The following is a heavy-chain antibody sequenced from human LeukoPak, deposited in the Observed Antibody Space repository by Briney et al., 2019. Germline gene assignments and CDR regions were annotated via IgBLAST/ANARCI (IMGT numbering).Heavy chain of an antibody. CDR1: GYTFTSYD. V-gene: IGHV1-8*01. J-gene: IGHJ6*03. CDR2: MNPNSGNT. CDR3: GKVDRGGNAPYYYYYYMDV. Sequence: ASVNVSCKASGYTFTSYDINWVRQATGQGREWMGWMNPNSGNTGYAQKFQGRVTMTRNTSISTAYMELSSLRAEDTAVYYCGKVDRGGNAPYYYYYYMDVWGKGTTVTVSS. D-gene: IGHD4-23*01.